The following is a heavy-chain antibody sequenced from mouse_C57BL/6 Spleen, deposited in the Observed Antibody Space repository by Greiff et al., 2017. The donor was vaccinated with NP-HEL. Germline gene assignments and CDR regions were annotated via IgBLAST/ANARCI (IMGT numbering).Heavy chain of an antibody. D-gene: IGHD2-12*01. V-gene: IGHV3-6*01. CDR2: ISYDGSN. CDR1: GYSITSGYY. CDR3: ARLLLYYAMDY. J-gene: IGHJ4*01. Sequence: EVKVEESGPGLVKPSQSLSLTCSVTGYSITSGYYWNWIRQFPGNKLEWMGYISYDGSNNYNPSLKNRISITRDTSKNQFFLKLNSVTTEDTATYYCARLLLYYAMDYWGQGTSVTVSS.